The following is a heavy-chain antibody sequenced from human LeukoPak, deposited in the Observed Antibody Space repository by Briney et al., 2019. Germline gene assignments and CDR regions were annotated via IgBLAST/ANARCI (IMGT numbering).Heavy chain of an antibody. CDR1: GFTFSSYG. J-gene: IGHJ3*02. Sequence: GGSLRLSCAASGFTFSSYGMHWVRQAPGKGLEWLAFIRYDGSNKYYADSVKGRFTISRDNSKNTLYLQMNSLRAEDTAVYYCAKERYCSSTSCYGDDAFDIWGQGTMVTVSS. CDR2: IRYDGSNK. V-gene: IGHV3-30*02. D-gene: IGHD2-2*01. CDR3: AKERYCSSTSCYGDDAFDI.